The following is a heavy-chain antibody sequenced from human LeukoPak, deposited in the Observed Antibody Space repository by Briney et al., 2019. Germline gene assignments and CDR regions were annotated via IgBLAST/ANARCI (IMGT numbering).Heavy chain of an antibody. CDR2: IKQDGSEK. Sequence: PGGSLRLSCAASGFTFSSYWMSWVRQAPGKGLEWVANIKQDGSEKYYVDSVKGRFTISRDNAKNSLYLQMNSLRAEDTAVYYCARASSWYYYYCGMDVWGQGTTVTASS. J-gene: IGHJ6*02. CDR3: ARASSWYYYYCGMDV. D-gene: IGHD6-13*01. CDR1: GFTFSSYW. V-gene: IGHV3-7*03.